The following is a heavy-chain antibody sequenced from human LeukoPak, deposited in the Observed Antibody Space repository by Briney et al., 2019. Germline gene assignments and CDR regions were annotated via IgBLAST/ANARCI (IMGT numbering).Heavy chain of an antibody. CDR3: ARGQVGRAGTFRIWAYFDH. CDR2: IYTSGST. J-gene: IGHJ4*02. CDR1: GGSISSSNW. V-gene: IGHV4-4*02. D-gene: IGHD6-19*01. Sequence: SGTLSLTCAVSGGSISSSNWWSWVRQPAGKGLEWIGRIYTSGSTNYNPSLKSRVTMSVDTSKNQFSLKLSSVTAADTAVYYCARGQVGRAGTFRIWAYFDHWGQGTLVIVSS.